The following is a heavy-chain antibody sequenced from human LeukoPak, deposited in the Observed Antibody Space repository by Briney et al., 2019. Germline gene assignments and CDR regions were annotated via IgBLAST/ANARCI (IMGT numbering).Heavy chain of an antibody. CDR3: ARERTYSSSWGTNYYYYYMDV. V-gene: IGHV4-4*07. J-gene: IGHJ6*03. Sequence: SETLSLICTVSGGSISSYYWSWIRQPAGKGLEWIGRIYTSGSTNYNPSLKSRVTMSVDTSKNQFSLKLSSVTAADTAVYYCARERTYSSSWGTNYYYYYMDVWGKGTTVTISS. CDR1: GGSISSYY. CDR2: IYTSGST. D-gene: IGHD6-13*01.